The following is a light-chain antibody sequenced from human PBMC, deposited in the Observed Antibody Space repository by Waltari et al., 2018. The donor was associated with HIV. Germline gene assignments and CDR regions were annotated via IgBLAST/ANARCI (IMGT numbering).Light chain of an antibody. J-gene: IGKJ4*01. Sequence: DIQMTPSPSSLSASVGDGVHITCRASQSISTYLNWYQQKPGKAPKLLIYAASSLQSGVPSRFSGSGSGTDFTLTISSLQPEDFATYYCQQTYSTLSLTFGGGTKVEIK. V-gene: IGKV1-39*01. CDR3: QQTYSTLSLT. CDR2: AAS. CDR1: QSISTY.